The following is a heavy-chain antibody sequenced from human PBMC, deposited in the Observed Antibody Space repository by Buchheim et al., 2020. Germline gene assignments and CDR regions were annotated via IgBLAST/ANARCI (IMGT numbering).Heavy chain of an antibody. J-gene: IGHJ6*02. CDR2: ISYDGSNK. V-gene: IGHV3-30-3*01. D-gene: IGHD2/OR15-2a*01. CDR1: GFTFSSYA. CDR3: ARVNRYYYYGMDV. Sequence: QVQLVESGGGVVQPGRSLRLSCAASGFTFSSYAMHWVRQAPGKGLEWVAVISYDGSNKYYADSVKGRFTISRDNSKNTLYLQMNSLRAEDTAVYYCARVNRYYYYGMDVWGQGTT.